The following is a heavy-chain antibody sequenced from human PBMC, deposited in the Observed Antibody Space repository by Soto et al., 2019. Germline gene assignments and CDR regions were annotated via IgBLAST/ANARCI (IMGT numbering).Heavy chain of an antibody. V-gene: IGHV3-23*01. CDR2: IFGNGRTT. D-gene: IGHD1-26*01. J-gene: IGHJ4*02. CDR3: ATDFTPDSRWDIDY. CDR1: GFTFNIYT. Sequence: EVQLLESGGGLVQPAGSLRLSCAASGFTFNIYTMSWFRQAPGKGLEWVSSIFGNGRTTFYSASVKGRFTISRDNSLNAVYLQMSRLRAEDTAIYYCATDFTPDSRWDIDYWGQGSLVTFSS.